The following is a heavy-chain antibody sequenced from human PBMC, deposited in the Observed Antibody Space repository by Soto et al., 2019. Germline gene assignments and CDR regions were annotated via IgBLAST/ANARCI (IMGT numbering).Heavy chain of an antibody. D-gene: IGHD3-22*01. CDR3: ARGVNYYDSSGFYPRDY. V-gene: IGHV4-38-2*01. Sequence: PSETLSLTCAVSGYSITTGYYWGWVRRPPGKGLEWIGSVYHSGRTSYNPSLESRVTISVDTSKNQFSLRLSPVTAADTAVYYCARGVNYYDSSGFYPRDYWGQGILVTVSS. CDR1: GYSITTGYY. CDR2: VYHSGRT. J-gene: IGHJ4*02.